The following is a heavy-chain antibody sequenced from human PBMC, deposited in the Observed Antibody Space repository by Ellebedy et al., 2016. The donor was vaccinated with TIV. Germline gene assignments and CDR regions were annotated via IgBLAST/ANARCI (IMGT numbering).Heavy chain of an antibody. CDR3: VRDYEGAHDY. CDR2: IYYSGST. D-gene: IGHD1-26*01. V-gene: IGHV4-30-4*01. CDR1: GGSISSGDYY. J-gene: IGHJ4*02. Sequence: SETLSLXXTVSGGSISSGDYYWSWIRQPPGKGLEWIGYIYYSGSTNYNPSLKSRVTMSVDTSKNQFSLQLGSVTPEDTAVYYCVRDYEGAHDYWGRGTLVTVSS.